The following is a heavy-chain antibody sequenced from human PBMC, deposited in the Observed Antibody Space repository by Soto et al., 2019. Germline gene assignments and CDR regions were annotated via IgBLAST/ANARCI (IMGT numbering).Heavy chain of an antibody. CDR3: AKVLTGYYFYFEY. CDR2: VGGSGEYT. D-gene: IGHD3-9*01. CDR1: GFTFSSYA. Sequence: RLSCAASGFTFSSYAMIWVRQAPGKGLEWVSGVGGSGEYTYYADSVKGRFTISRDNSKNTVYLQISSLRAEDTAVYYCAKVLTGYYFYFEYWGQGTLVTVS. J-gene: IGHJ4*02. V-gene: IGHV3-23*01.